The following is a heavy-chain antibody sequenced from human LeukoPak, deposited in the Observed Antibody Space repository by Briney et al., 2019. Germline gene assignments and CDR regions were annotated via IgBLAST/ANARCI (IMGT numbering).Heavy chain of an antibody. CDR1: GGSISSGGYY. V-gene: IGHV4-31*03. CDR2: IYYSGST. Sequence: SETLSLTCTVPGGSISSGGYYWSWIRQHPGKGLEWIGYIYYSGSTYYNPSLKSRVTISVDTSKNQFSLKLSSVTAADTAVYYCASNRGIDYYYYYMDVWGKGTTVTVSS. J-gene: IGHJ6*03. D-gene: IGHD3-16*01. CDR3: ASNRGIDYYYYYMDV.